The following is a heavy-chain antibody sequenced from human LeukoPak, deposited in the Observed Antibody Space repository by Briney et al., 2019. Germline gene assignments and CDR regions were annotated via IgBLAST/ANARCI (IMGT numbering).Heavy chain of an antibody. CDR1: GFIFSAHY. V-gene: IGHV3-72*01. CDR3: TRGYSGDGIYAFDI. Sequence: GGSLRPSCAVSGFIFSAHYIDWVRQAPGKGLEWVGRSGNEANSYTTEYAASVKGRFTISRDDSKNSLYLQMNSLKTEDTAVYYCTRGYSGDGIYAFDIWGQGTMVTVSS. D-gene: IGHD1-26*01. CDR2: SGNEANSYTT. J-gene: IGHJ3*02.